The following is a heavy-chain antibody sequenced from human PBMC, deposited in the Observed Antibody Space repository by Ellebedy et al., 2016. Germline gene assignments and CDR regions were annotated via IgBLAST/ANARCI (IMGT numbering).Heavy chain of an antibody. Sequence: GGSLRLSCAASGFRFRSYTMHWVRHRPGSSLEWFSLFSGNGRTTLYADSVKCRFTISRDDSKNSVYLQMSGLRVEDTAVYYCAKEGDTMWFDSWGPGTLVTVSS. J-gene: IGHJ5*01. D-gene: IGHD3-16*01. CDR1: GFRFRSYT. CDR2: FSGNGRTT. CDR3: AKEGDTMWFDS. V-gene: IGHV3-43*01.